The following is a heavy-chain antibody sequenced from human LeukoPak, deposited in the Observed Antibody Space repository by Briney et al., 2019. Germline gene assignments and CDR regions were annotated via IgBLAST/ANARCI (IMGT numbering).Heavy chain of an antibody. V-gene: IGHV4-30-4*01. CDR3: ARAPTFYDPEGFDY. D-gene: IGHD2/OR15-2a*01. CDR1: GGSISRGDYY. CDR2: IYYSGST. Sequence: SQTLSLTCTVSGGSISRGDYYWSWIRQPPGKGLEWIGYIYYSGSTYYNPSLKSRVTISVDTSKNQFSLKLSSVTAADTAVYYCARAPTFYDPEGFDYWGQGTLVTVSS. J-gene: IGHJ4*02.